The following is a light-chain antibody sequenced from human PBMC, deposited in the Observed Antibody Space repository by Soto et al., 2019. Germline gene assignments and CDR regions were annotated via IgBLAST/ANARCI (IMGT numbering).Light chain of an antibody. Sequence: VLTQSPGTLSLSPGERATLSCRASQSVDRSDIAWYQQKPGQAPRLLIYSTSIRAAGIPDRFSVSGSGTEFSLTIRRLEPEDFAVYYCQKLGRSPLTFGGWTKEEIK. CDR1: QSVDRSD. V-gene: IGKV3-20*01. CDR2: STS. CDR3: QKLGRSPLT. J-gene: IGKJ4*01.